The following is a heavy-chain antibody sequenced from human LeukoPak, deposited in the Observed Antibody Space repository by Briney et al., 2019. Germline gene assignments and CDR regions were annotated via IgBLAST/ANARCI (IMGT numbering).Heavy chain of an antibody. CDR1: GGSFSGYY. J-gene: IGHJ2*01. CDR3: ARDDYSTSTPPPRRYFDL. Sequence: PSETLSLTCAVYGGSFSGYYWSWIRQPPGKGLEWIGEINHSGSTNYNPSLKSRVPISLDTSKNQFSLKLTSVTAADTAVYYCARDDYSTSTPPPRRYFDLWGRGTLVTVSS. V-gene: IGHV4-34*01. CDR2: INHSGST. D-gene: IGHD6-6*01.